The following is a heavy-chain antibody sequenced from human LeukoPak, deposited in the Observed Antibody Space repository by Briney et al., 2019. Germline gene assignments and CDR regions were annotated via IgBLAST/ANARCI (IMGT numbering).Heavy chain of an antibody. CDR3: ARATGSIDY. V-gene: IGHV1-8*01. D-gene: IGHD1-26*01. CDR2: INLNSGNT. Sequence: ASVKVSCKDSGYTFTSYDINWVRQATGQGLEWMGWINLNSGNTGYAQNFQGRLTVTRDTSINTAYMELSTLRSEDTAIYYCARATGSIDYWGQGTLVTVSS. J-gene: IGHJ4*02. CDR1: GYTFTSYD.